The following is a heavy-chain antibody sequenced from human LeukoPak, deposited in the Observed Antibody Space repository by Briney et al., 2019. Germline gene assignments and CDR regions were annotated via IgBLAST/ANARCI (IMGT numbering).Heavy chain of an antibody. J-gene: IGHJ3*02. Sequence: GGSLRLSCAASGFTFSSYAMSWVRQAPGKGLEWVSDISGSGGSTYYADSVKGRFTISRDNSENTLYLQMNSLRAVDTAVYYCAKDNYYYDTFDIWGQGTMVTVSS. CDR1: GFTFSSYA. CDR3: AKDNYYYDTFDI. D-gene: IGHD3-10*01. CDR2: ISGSGGST. V-gene: IGHV3-23*01.